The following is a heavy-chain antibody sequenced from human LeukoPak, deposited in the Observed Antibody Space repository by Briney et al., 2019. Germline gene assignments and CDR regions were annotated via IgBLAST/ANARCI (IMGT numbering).Heavy chain of an antibody. CDR3: ARGSNYYDSSGYYGAPPEYFQH. D-gene: IGHD3-22*01. V-gene: IGHV4-34*01. J-gene: IGHJ1*01. CDR1: GGSFSGYY. Sequence: PSETLSLTCAVYGGSFSGYYWSWIRQPPGKGLELIGEINHSGSPNYNPSLKSRVTISVDTSKNQFSLKLSSVTAADTAVYYCARGSNYYDSSGYYGAPPEYFQHWGQGTLVTVSS. CDR2: INHSGSP.